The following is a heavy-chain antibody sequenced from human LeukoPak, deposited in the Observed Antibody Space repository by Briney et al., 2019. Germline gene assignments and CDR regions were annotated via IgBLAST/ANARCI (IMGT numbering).Heavy chain of an antibody. V-gene: IGHV1-2*02. CDR1: GYTFTGYY. J-gene: IGHJ4*02. Sequence: ASVKVSCKASGYTFTGYYMHWVRQAPGQGLEWMGWINPNSGGTNYAQKFQGRVTMTRDTSISTAYMELSRLRSDDTAVYYCARVGIAARGDFDYWGQGTLVTVSS. CDR2: INPNSGGT. D-gene: IGHD6-6*01. CDR3: ARVGIAARGDFDY.